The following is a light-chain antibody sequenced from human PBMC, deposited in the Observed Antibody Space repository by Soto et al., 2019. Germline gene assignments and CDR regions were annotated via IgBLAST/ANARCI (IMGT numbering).Light chain of an antibody. CDR3: QQYGNSPIT. J-gene: IGKJ1*01. CDR1: QIVSITS. V-gene: IGKV3-20*01. Sequence: EIVLTQSPGTLSLSPGERATLSCRASQIVSITSLAWYQQKPGQAPRLLMFGASSRATGIPDRFSGSGSGTDFTLTISRLEPEDFAVYYCQQYGNSPITFGQGTKVDI. CDR2: GAS.